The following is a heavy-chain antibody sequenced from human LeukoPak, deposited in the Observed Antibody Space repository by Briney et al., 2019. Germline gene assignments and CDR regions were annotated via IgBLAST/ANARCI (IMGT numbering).Heavy chain of an antibody. V-gene: IGHV4-59*01. D-gene: IGHD2-15*01. CDR2: IYSSGTT. CDR3: ARLCSGGSCDFDC. Sequence: SETLSLTCTVSGGSISSYYWNWIRQPPGKGLEWIGYIYSSGTTNYNPSLRSRVSMSVDTSKNQFSLRLSSVTAADTAVYYCARLCSGGSCDFDCWGQGTLVTVSS. CDR1: GGSISSYY. J-gene: IGHJ4*02.